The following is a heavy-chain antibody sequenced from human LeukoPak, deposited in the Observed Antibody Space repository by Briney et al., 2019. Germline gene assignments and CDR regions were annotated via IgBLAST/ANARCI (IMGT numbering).Heavy chain of an antibody. Sequence: SETLSLTCAVYGGSFSGYYWSWIRQPPGKGLEWIGEINHSGSTNYNPSLKSRVTISVDTSKNQFSLKLSSVTAADKAVYYCARAWGTVVTRPFDYWGQGTLVTVSS. CDR3: ARAWGTVVTRPFDY. CDR1: GGSFSGYY. CDR2: INHSGST. D-gene: IGHD4-23*01. J-gene: IGHJ4*02. V-gene: IGHV4-34*01.